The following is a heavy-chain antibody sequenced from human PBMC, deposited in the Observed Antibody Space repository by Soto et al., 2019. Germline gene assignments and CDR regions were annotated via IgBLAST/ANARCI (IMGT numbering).Heavy chain of an antibody. CDR1: GYTLTELS. J-gene: IGHJ4*02. D-gene: IGHD6-13*01. CDR2: XXNXXXET. CDR3: ALDQNSTWRH. Sequence: GASXKVSCKVSGYTLTELSMHWVRQAPGKGXXXXXXXXNXXXETXXAKXXXXXXXTXXAKXXXTVYMEMRRLRSEETAVYYCALDQNSTWRHWGQGTLVTVSS. V-gene: IGHV1-24*01.